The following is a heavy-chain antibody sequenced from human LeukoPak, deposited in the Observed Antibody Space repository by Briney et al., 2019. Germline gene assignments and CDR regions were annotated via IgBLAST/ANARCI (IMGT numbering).Heavy chain of an antibody. V-gene: IGHV3-23*01. CDR3: AKPTYYYDSSGYYGTFDP. CDR2: ISGNGGGT. D-gene: IGHD3-22*01. J-gene: IGHJ5*02. Sequence: PGGSLRLSCAASGFTFSSYAMSWVRQAPGKGLEWVSGISGNGGGTYYADSVKGRFTMSRDKSKNTLYLQMNSLRAEDTAVYYCAKPTYYYDSSGYYGTFDPWGQGTLVTVSS. CDR1: GFTFSSYA.